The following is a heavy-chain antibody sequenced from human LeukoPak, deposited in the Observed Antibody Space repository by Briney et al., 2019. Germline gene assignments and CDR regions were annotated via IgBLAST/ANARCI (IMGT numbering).Heavy chain of an antibody. CDR1: GFTFSSYE. J-gene: IGHJ6*04. CDR2: ISSSDSTI. Sequence: PGGSLRLSCAASGFTFSSYEMNWVRQAPGKGLEWVSYISSSDSTIYYADSVKGRFTISRDNPKNSLYLQMNSLRAEDTAVYYCAALGADYDILTGYSRLGYYGMDVWGKGTTLTVSS. V-gene: IGHV3-48*03. CDR3: AALGADYDILTGYSRLGYYGMDV. D-gene: IGHD3-9*01.